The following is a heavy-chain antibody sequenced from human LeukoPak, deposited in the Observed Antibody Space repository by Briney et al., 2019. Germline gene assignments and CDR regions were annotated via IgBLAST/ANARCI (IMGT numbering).Heavy chain of an antibody. Sequence: SETLSLTCTVSGGSISSYYWSWIRQPPGKGLEWIGYIYYSGGTNYNPSLRSRVTISVDTSKNQFSLKLSSVTAADTAVYYCARGGLVWFGELYWFDPRGQGTLVTVSS. CDR1: GGSISSYY. CDR2: IYYSGGT. V-gene: IGHV4-59*01. J-gene: IGHJ5*02. D-gene: IGHD3-10*01. CDR3: ARGGLVWFGELYWFDP.